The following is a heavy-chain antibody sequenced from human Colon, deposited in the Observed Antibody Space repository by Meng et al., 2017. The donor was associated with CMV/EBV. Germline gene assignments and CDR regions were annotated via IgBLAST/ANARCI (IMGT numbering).Heavy chain of an antibody. D-gene: IGHD1-14*01. V-gene: IGHV3-66*01. CDR1: AFNSSGGY. CDR3: ADFENGPGY. CDR2: IFTNDNT. Sequence: LRRVWAVCGWFHPVGPSRLLFAGPAFNSSGGYMSLVREARWKGLGWVSSIFTNDNTYYAETVKGRFTISRDDSKNILFLQMNTLRAEDTAVYSCADFENGPGYWGQGTLVTVSS. J-gene: IGHJ4*02.